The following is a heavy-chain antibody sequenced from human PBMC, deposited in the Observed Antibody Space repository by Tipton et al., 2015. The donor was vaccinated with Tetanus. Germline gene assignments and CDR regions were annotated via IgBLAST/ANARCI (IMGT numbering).Heavy chain of an antibody. CDR1: AITFSTYA. CDR2: ISRSGGST. D-gene: IGHD3-10*01. Sequence: SLRLSCVDSAITFSTYAISWVRQAPGKGLEWVSGISRSGGSTYYADSVKGRFTISRDNSQRTLFLQMSSLRAEDTAVYFCANMDTYFYHGRDVWGQGTTVTVSS. J-gene: IGHJ6*02. V-gene: IGHV3-23*01. CDR3: ANMDTYFYHGRDV.